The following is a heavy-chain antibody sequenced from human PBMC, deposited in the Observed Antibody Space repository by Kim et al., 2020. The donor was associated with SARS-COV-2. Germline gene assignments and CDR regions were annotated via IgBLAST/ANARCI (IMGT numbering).Heavy chain of an antibody. CDR3: AKRAASGSYLFDYFDD. J-gene: IGHJ4*02. V-gene: IGHV3-23*01. CDR1: GLTFSTYA. CDR2: ISDSGGST. Sequence: LSLTCAASGLTFSTYAMTWVRQAPGKGLEWVSAISDSGGSTYYADSVKGRFTISRDNSKKTLYLQMNSLRAEDTAVYYCAKRAASGSYLFDYFDDWGQGTLVTVSS. D-gene: IGHD3-10*01.